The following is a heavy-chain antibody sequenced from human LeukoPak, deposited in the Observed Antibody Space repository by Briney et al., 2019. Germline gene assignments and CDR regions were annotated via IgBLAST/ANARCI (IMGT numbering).Heavy chain of an antibody. CDR2: IWYDGSNK. D-gene: IGHD2-21*02. V-gene: IGHV3-33*01. J-gene: IGHJ5*02. Sequence: GGSLRLSCAASGFTFSSYGMHWVRQAPGKGLEWVAVIWYDGSNKYYADSVKGRFTISRDNSKNTLYLQMNSLRAEDTAVYYCARAYCGGDCSENWFGPWGQGTLVTVSS. CDR3: ARAYCGGDCSENWFGP. CDR1: GFTFSSYG.